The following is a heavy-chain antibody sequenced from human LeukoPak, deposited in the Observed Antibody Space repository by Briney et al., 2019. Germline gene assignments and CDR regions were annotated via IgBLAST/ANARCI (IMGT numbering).Heavy chain of an antibody. CDR1: GGSISSGSYY. Sequence: SETLSLTCTVSGGSISSGSYYWSWIRQPAGKGLEWIGRIYTSGSTNYNPSLKSRVTISVDTSKNQFSLKLSSVTAADTAVYYCARGGDFWSAGRFDPWGQGTLVTVSS. J-gene: IGHJ5*02. CDR2: IYTSGST. V-gene: IGHV4-61*02. D-gene: IGHD3-3*01. CDR3: ARGGDFWSAGRFDP.